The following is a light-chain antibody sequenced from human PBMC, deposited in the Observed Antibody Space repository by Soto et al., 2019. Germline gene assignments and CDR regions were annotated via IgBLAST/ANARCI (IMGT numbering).Light chain of an antibody. CDR1: SRDIGTSNL. J-gene: IGLJ1*01. V-gene: IGLV2-23*02. Sequence: QSVLTQPASVSGSPGQSITISCTGTSRDIGTSNLVSWYQQYPGKAPKLMIYEVTKRPSGISYRFSGSKSGNTASLTISGLQPEDEADYYCCSYAGSSTSYVFGTGTKVTVL. CDR3: CSYAGSSTSYV. CDR2: EVT.